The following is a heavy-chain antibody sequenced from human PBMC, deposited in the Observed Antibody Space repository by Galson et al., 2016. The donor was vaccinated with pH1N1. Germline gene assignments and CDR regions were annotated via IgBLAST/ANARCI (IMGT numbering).Heavy chain of an antibody. D-gene: IGHD4-23*01. J-gene: IGHJ6*02. CDR3: ARARVDYGGINSFTMDV. CDR1: GFTFSYFG. V-gene: IGHV3-30*03. Sequence: SLRLSCAGSGFTFSYFGIRRVRQAPGKGLEWVAVVSYDGNNQYYADSVKGRFTISRDNSKNTLYLQMDSLTADDTAVYYCARARVDYGGINSFTMDVWGQGATVIVSS. CDR2: VSYDGNNQ.